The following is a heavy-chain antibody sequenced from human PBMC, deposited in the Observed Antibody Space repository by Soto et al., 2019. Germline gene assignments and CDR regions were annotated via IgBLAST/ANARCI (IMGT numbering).Heavy chain of an antibody. Sequence: TSETLFLTCTLSGSSVTTSDYSWGWIREPPGKGLEWIGSVYYSGSTHYNPCRESRVTLSVDTSKNKFSLKLNSVTAADTAVYYCARQWGNWYWAFNVWGQGTMVTVSS. CDR2: VYYSGST. J-gene: IGHJ3*01. CDR1: GSSVTTSDYS. V-gene: IGHV4-39*01. D-gene: IGHD6-13*01. CDR3: ARQWGNWYWAFNV.